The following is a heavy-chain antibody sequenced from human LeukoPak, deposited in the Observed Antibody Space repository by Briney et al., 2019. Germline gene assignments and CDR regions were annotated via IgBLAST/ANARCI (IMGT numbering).Heavy chain of an antibody. D-gene: IGHD3-9*01. J-gene: IGHJ6*03. Sequence: GGSLRLSCAASGFTFSSYAMHWVRQAPGTGLEYVSTISSNGGSTYYANSVKGRFTISRDNSKNTLYLQMGSLRAEDMAVYYCARDSKILTGYYYGLPLGNYYYYMDVWGKGTTVTVSS. V-gene: IGHV3-64*01. CDR1: GFTFSSYA. CDR2: ISSNGGST. CDR3: ARDSKILTGYYYGLPLGNYYYYMDV.